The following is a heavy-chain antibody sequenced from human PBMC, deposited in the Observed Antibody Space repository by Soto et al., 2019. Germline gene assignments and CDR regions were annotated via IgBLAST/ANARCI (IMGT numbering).Heavy chain of an antibody. CDR1: GGSISNYY. V-gene: IGHV4-59*12. J-gene: IGHJ6*02. Sequence: SETLSLTCTVSGGSISNYYWSWIRQPPGRGLEWIGHIFYSGSTNYNPALKSRVTISVDTSKSQFSLKLSSVTAADTAVYYCARETITKYCSGGSCYHYGMDVWGQGTTVTVSS. D-gene: IGHD2-15*01. CDR2: IFYSGST. CDR3: ARETITKYCSGGSCYHYGMDV.